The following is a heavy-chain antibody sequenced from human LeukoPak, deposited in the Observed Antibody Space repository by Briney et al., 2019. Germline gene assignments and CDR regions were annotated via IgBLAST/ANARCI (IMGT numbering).Heavy chain of an antibody. J-gene: IGHJ4*02. D-gene: IGHD6-13*01. CDR1: GYSFTSYW. V-gene: IGHV5-51*01. Sequence: GESLQISCKGSGYSFTSYWIGWVRQLPGKGLEWMGIIYPGDSDNRYSPSFQGRVTISADKSISTAYLQWSSLKASDTAMYYCARSNGIAAAGTLDYWGQGTLVTVSS. CDR3: ARSNGIAAAGTLDY. CDR2: IYPGDSDN.